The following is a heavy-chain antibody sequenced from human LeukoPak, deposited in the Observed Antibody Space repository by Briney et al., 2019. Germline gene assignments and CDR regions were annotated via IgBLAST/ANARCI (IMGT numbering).Heavy chain of an antibody. J-gene: IGHJ5*02. V-gene: IGHV3-48*04. CDR2: ISSSGSTI. CDR1: GFTFSSYA. CDR3: ARGAADNWFDP. Sequence: GGSLRLSCAASGFTFSSYAMSWVRQAPGKGLEWVSYISSSGSTIYYADSVKGRFTISRDNAKNSLYLQMNSLRAEDTAVYYCARGAADNWFDPWGQGTLVTVSS. D-gene: IGHD2-15*01.